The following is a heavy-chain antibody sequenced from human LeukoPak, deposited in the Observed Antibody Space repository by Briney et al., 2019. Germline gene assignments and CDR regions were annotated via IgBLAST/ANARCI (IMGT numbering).Heavy chain of an antibody. V-gene: IGHV4-30-4*01. D-gene: IGHD2-15*01. Sequence: PSQTLSLTCTVSGGSISSGDYYWSWIRQPPGKGLEWIGYIYYSGSTYYNPSLKSRVTISVDTSKNQFSLKLSSVTAADTAVYYCASTYCSGGRCYPGLWGQGTLVTVSS. J-gene: IGHJ4*02. CDR2: IYYSGST. CDR3: ASTYCSGGRCYPGL. CDR1: GGSISSGDYY.